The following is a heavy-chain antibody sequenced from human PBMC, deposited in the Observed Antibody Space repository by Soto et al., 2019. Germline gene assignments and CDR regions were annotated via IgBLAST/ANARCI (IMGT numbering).Heavy chain of an antibody. V-gene: IGHV3-30*18. J-gene: IGHJ4*01. CDR1: GFTFSSYG. Sequence: QVQLVESGGGVVQPGRSLRLSCAASGFTFSSYGMHWVRQAPGKGLEWVAVISYDGRSKYYADSVKGRFTISRDNSKNTLYRQMNSLRAEDTAVYYCANNYGGNSVFDYWGQGTLVTVSS. D-gene: IGHD4-17*01. CDR3: ANNYGGNSVFDY. CDR2: ISYDGRSK.